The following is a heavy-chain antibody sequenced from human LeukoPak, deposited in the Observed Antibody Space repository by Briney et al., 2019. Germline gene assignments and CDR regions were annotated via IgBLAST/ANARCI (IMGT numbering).Heavy chain of an antibody. D-gene: IGHD3-3*01. CDR3: ARAPDFWSGYSVDAFDI. CDR2: IYYSGST. CDR1: GYSISSGYY. J-gene: IGHJ3*02. V-gene: IGHV4-61*01. Sequence: SETLSLTCTVSGYSISSGYYWGWIRQPPGKGLEWIGYIYYSGSTNYNPSLKSRVTISVDTSKNQFSLKLSSVTAADTAVYYCARAPDFWSGYSVDAFDIWGQGTMVTVSS.